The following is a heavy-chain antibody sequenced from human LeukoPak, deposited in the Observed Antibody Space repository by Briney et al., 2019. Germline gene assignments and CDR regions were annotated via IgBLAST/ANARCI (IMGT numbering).Heavy chain of an antibody. J-gene: IGHJ4*02. CDR1: GYTFTGYY. CDR2: INPNSGGT. Sequence: ASVKVSCKASGYTFTGYYMHWVRQAPGQGLEWMGWINPNSGGTNYAQKFQGRVTMTRDTSISTAYMELSRLRSDDTAVYYCARSVHYYDSSGYLAYWGQGTLVTVSS. D-gene: IGHD3-22*01. V-gene: IGHV1-2*02. CDR3: ARSVHYYDSSGYLAY.